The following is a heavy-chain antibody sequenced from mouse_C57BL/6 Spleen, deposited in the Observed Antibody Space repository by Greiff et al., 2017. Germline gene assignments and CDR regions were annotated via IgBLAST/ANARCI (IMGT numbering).Heavy chain of an antibody. CDR2: INPNNGGT. J-gene: IGHJ4*01. CDR3: AREYYGPRRNAMDY. Sequence: QVQLQQPGPELVKPGASVKLSCKASGYSFTSYWMHCVKQRPGQSLEWIGNINPNNGGTNYNEKLKSKATLTVDKSSSPVYMQLSSVTSEDSAVYYCAREYYGPRRNAMDYWGQGTSVTVSS. V-gene: IGHV1-53*01. D-gene: IGHD1-2*01. CDR1: GYSFTSYW.